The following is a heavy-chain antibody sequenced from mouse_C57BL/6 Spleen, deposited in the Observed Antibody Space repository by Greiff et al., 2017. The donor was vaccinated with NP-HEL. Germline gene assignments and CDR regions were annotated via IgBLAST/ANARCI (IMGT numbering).Heavy chain of an antibody. D-gene: IGHD1-1*01. CDR2: FNPYNDDT. J-gene: IGHJ4*01. CDR3: ARRNYDGSSIYAMDY. Sequence: QVQLQQSGPELVKPGASVKMSCKASGYTFTNYPIEWMKQNHGKSLEWIGNFNPYNDDTRYNEKFKGKATLTVEKSSSTVYLELSRLTSDDSAVYYCARRNYDGSSIYAMDYWGQGTSVTVSS. CDR1: GYTFTNYP. V-gene: IGHV1-47*01.